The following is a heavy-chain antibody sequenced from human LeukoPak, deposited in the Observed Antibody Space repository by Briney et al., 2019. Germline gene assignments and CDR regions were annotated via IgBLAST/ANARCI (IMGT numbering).Heavy chain of an antibody. CDR3: ARAGARYCSSTSCSS. J-gene: IGHJ5*02. CDR1: GYTFTSYG. CDR2: ISAYNGNT. D-gene: IGHD2-2*01. V-gene: IGHV1-18*01. Sequence: ASVKVSCKASGYTFTSYGISWVRQAPGQGLEWMGWISAYNGNTIYAQKLQGRVTMTTDTSTSTAYMELRSLRSDDTAVYYCARAGARYCSSTSCSSWGQGTLVTVSS.